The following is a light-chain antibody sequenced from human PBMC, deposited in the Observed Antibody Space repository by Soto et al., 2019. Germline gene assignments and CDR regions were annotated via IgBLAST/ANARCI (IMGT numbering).Light chain of an antibody. CDR2: GAS. CDR3: QQYNKWPPT. CDR1: QSVSSN. J-gene: IGKJ1*01. V-gene: IGKV3-15*01. Sequence: EIVMTQSPATLSVSPGERATLSCRASQSVSSNLAWFQQKPGQAPRLLIYGASTRDTGIPARVSGSGSGTEFTLTISSLQSEDFAVYHCQQYNKWPPTFGQGTKVDVK.